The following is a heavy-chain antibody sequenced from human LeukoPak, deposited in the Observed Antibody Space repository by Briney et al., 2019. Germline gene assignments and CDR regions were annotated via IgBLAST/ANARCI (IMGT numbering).Heavy chain of an antibody. V-gene: IGHV5-51*01. CDR3: ARQGPYGSGSYSEFDR. CDR1: GYTFTNYW. Sequence: GESLKISRKSSGYTFTNYWIGWVRQMPGNGLEWMGIIYPGDSDTRYSPSFQGQVTMSVDQSTTTAYLQWSSLRASDTAMYYCARQGPYGSGSYSEFDRWGQGTLVIVSA. J-gene: IGHJ4*02. CDR2: IYPGDSDT. D-gene: IGHD3-10*01.